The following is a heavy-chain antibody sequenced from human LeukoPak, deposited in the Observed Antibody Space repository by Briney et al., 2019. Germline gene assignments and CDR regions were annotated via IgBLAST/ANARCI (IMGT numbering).Heavy chain of an antibody. CDR3: ARDASHFDSSGYFHNYYYGMDV. D-gene: IGHD3-22*01. Sequence: GGSLRLSCAASGFTLSSHPMNWVRQAPGKGLEWVSYIGNDGRMMYYADSVKGRFTISRDSAKNSLYLQMNSLGADNTAVYYCARDASHFDSSGYFHNYYYGMDVWGQGTTVTVSS. CDR1: GFTLSSHP. J-gene: IGHJ6*02. CDR2: IGNDGRMM. V-gene: IGHV3-48*03.